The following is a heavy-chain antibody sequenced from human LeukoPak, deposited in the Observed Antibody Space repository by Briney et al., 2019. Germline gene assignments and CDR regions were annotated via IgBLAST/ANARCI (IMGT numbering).Heavy chain of an antibody. D-gene: IGHD2-2*01. V-gene: IGHV3-23*01. J-gene: IGHJ4*02. CDR1: GFTFSSYA. CDR3: AKAPHIVVVPAAIPVGHYFDY. Sequence: PGGSLRLSCAASGFTFSSYAMSWVRQAPGKGLEWVSAISGSGGSTYYADSVKGRFTISRDNSKNTLYLQMNSLRAEDTAVYYCAKAPHIVVVPAAIPVGHYFDYWGQGTLVTVSS. CDR2: ISGSGGST.